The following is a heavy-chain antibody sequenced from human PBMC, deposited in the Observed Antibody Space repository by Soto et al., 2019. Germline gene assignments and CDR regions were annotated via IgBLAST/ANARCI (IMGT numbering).Heavy chain of an antibody. D-gene: IGHD3-16*01. CDR1: GDSVSSNIAA. CDR3: ARNLGGPRES. J-gene: IGHJ5*02. V-gene: IGHV6-1*01. Sequence: SQTLSLTCAISGDSVSSNIAAWDWIRQSPSRGLAWLGRTYYRSNWYTDYAVAVRSRITINPDTSENQFTLQLISMTPEDTAVYYCARNLGGPRESWAQGTLVTVSS. CDR2: TYYRSNWYT.